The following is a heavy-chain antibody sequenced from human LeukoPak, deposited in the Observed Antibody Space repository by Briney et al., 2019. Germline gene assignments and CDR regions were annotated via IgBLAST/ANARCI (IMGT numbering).Heavy chain of an antibody. V-gene: IGHV1-2*04. CDR3: ARAPYYYRSVYYYYYGMVV. J-gene: IGHJ6*04. CDR1: GYTFTGYY. CDR2: INPNSGGT. Sequence: ASVKVSCKASGYTFTGYYMHWVRQATGQGLEWMGWINPNSGGTNYAQKFQGWLTRTRDTSISTAYMELSRLRSDDTAVYYCARAPYYYRSVYYYYYGMVVWGKRTTVTVPS. D-gene: IGHD3-10*01.